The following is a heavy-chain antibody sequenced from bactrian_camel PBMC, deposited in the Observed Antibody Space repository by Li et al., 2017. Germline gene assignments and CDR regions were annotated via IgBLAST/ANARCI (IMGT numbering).Heavy chain of an antibody. V-gene: IGHV3S40*01. CDR2: INSGGGST. J-gene: IGHJ4*01. CDR1: GFTFSSTG. CDR3: ARGSQ. D-gene: IGHD5*01. Sequence: VQLVESGGGSVQAGGSLRLSCAASGFTFSSTGMSWVRQAPGKGLEWVSAINSGGGSTYYADSVKGRFTISRDNAKNTLYLQMNSLKTEDTAVYYCARGSQWGQGTQVTVS.